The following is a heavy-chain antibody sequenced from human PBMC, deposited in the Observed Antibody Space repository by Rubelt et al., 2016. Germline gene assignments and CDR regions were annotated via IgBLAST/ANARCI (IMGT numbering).Heavy chain of an antibody. J-gene: IGHJ3*02. CDR3: ARLQLGGAFDI. V-gene: IGHV4-34*02. D-gene: IGHD2-2*01. CDR2: IYYSGST. Sequence: QVQLQQWGAGLLKPSETLSLTCAVYGGSFSGYYWGWIRQPPGKGLEWIGSIYYSGSTYYNPSLKSRVTISVDTSKNQFSLKLSSVTSADTSLYYFARLQLGGAFDIWGQGTIVTVSS. CDR1: GGSFSGYY.